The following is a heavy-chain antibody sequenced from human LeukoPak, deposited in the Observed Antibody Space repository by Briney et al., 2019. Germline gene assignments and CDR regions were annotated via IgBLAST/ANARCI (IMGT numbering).Heavy chain of an antibody. CDR3: ARAGGQWLVRARYYYMDV. V-gene: IGHV1-18*01. D-gene: IGHD6-19*01. CDR2: ISAYNGNT. J-gene: IGHJ6*03. Sequence: ASVKVSCKASGYTFTSYGISWVRQAPGQGLEWMGWISAYNGNTNYAQKLQGRVTMTTDTSTSTAYMELRSLRSDDTAVYSCARAGGQWLVRARYYYMDVWGKGTTVTVSS. CDR1: GYTFTSYG.